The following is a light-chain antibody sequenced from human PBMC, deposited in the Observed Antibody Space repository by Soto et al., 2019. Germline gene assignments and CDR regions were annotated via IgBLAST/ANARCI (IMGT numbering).Light chain of an antibody. CDR3: QQRINWRST. J-gene: IGKJ4*01. V-gene: IGKV3-11*01. CDR1: QSVRTY. Sequence: EIVMTHPPATLSVSPGERATLSCRASQSVRTYVAWYQQKAGQAPRLLIYDASNRATGIPARFSGSGSGTDFTLTISSLEPEDFAVYFCQQRINWRSTFGGGTKVDIK. CDR2: DAS.